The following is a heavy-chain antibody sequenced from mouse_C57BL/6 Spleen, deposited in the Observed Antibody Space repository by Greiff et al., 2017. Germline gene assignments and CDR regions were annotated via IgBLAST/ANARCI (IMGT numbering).Heavy chain of an antibody. Sequence: QVQLKQSGAELVRPGTSVKVSCKASGYAFTNYLIEWVKQRPGQGLEWIGVINPGSGGTNYNEKFKGKATLTADKSSSTAYMQLSSLTSEDSAVYFCARGIYYYGSSWGFAYWGQGTLVTVSA. V-gene: IGHV1-54*01. CDR2: INPGSGGT. J-gene: IGHJ3*01. D-gene: IGHD1-1*01. CDR1: GYAFTNYL. CDR3: ARGIYYYGSSWGFAY.